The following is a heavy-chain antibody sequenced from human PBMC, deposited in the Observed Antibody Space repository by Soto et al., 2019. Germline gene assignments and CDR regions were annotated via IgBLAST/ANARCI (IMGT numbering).Heavy chain of an antibody. CDR3: ARVGGSSGYLITTYDY. CDR1: GGNGINDGDY. J-gene: IGHJ4*02. D-gene: IGHD3-22*01. Sequence: LTCSVVGGNGINDGDYWSRIRQTPGKGLEWIGYIYYGGSSNYNPSLQSRVTISVDTSKNQFSLKLSSVTAADTAVYYCARVGGSSGYLITTYDYWLQGTLVTVSS. V-gene: IGHV4-61*08. CDR2: IYYGGSS.